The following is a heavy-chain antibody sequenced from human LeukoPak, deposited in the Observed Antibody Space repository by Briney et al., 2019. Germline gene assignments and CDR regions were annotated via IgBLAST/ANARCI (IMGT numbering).Heavy chain of an antibody. Sequence: ASVKVSCKASGYTFTGYYMHWVRQAPGQGLEWMGWINPNSGGTNYAQKFQGRVTMTRDTSISTAYMQLSRLSSDDTAVYYCARARRITMIVVANNWFDPWGQGTLVTVSS. CDR1: GYTFTGYY. CDR3: ARARRITMIVVANNWFDP. D-gene: IGHD3-22*01. CDR2: INPNSGGT. V-gene: IGHV1-2*02. J-gene: IGHJ5*02.